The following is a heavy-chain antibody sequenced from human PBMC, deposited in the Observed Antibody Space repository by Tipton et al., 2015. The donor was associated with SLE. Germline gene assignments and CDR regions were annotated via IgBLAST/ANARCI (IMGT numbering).Heavy chain of an antibody. CDR2: IYYSGST. CDR1: GGSFSGYY. CDR3: ARGSSSSLWGWYFDL. J-gene: IGHJ2*01. Sequence: TLSLTCAVYGGSFSGYYWGWIRQPPGKRLEWIGYIYYSGSTNYNPSLKSRVTISVDTSKNQFSLKLSSVTAADTAVYYCARGSSSSLWGWYFDLWGRGTLVTVSS. V-gene: IGHV4-34*01. D-gene: IGHD3-16*01.